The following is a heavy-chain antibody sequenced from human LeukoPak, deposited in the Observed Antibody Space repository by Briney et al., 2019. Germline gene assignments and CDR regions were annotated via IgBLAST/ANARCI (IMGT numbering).Heavy chain of an antibody. CDR2: IYHTGST. CDR1: AYSISSGYY. D-gene: IGHD6-13*01. CDR3: ARGTGYSSSWYNY. V-gene: IGHV4-38-2*01. J-gene: IGHJ4*02. Sequence: SETLSLTCDVSAYSISSGYYWGWIRQPPGKTLEWIGSIYHTGSTYYNPSLKSRVTISVDTSKNQFSLKLSSVTAADTAVYYCARGTGYSSSWYNYWGQGTLVTVSS.